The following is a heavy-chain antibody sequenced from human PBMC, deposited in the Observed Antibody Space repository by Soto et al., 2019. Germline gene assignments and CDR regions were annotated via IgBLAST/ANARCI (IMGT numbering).Heavy chain of an antibody. J-gene: IGHJ4*02. V-gene: IGHV3-72*01. CDR2: IKNKANSYTT. Sequence: VESGGGLVQPGGSLRLSCAASGFIFSDHYMDWVRQAPGKGLEWVGRIKNKANSYTTEYAASVKGRFTISRDDSKNSLYLQMNSLKTEDTAVYYCTRISLVGATGGRYFDYWGQGTLLTVSS. D-gene: IGHD1-26*01. CDR3: TRISLVGATGGRYFDY. CDR1: GFIFSDHY.